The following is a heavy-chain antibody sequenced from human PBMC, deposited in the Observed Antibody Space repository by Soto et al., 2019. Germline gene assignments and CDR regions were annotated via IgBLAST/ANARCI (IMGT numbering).Heavy chain of an antibody. D-gene: IGHD2-15*01. V-gene: IGHV4-39*02. CDR2: IFYTGTT. CDR1: GGSINYNSYY. J-gene: IGHJ5*02. CDR3: ARLVVVAPVANA. Sequence: SETLSLTGSVSGGSINYNSYYWGWILQPPGKGLEWVGGIFYTGTTYYSPSLKDRVTISVDTSKNSFSLNLTSVTAADTAVYFCARLVVVAPVANAWGQGTLVTVSS.